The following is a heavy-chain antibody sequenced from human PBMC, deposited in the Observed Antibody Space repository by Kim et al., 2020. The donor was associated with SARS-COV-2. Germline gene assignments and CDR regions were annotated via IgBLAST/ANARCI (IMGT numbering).Heavy chain of an antibody. CDR2: IIPILGIA. CDR1: GGTFSSYA. D-gene: IGHD3-22*01. J-gene: IGHJ4*02. V-gene: IGHV1-69*04. CDR3: ARGGAYYDSSGYYYDRFFMDY. Sequence: SVKVSCKASGGTFSSYAISWVRQAPGQGLEWMGRIIPILGIANYAQKFQGRVTITADKSTSTAYMELSSLRSEDTAVYYCARGGAYYDSSGYYYDRFFMDYWGQGTLVTVSS.